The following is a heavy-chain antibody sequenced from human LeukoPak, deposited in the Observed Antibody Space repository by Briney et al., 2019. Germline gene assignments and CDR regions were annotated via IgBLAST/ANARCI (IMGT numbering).Heavy chain of an antibody. Sequence: ASVKVSCKASGYTFTSYYMHWVRQAPGQGLEWMGIINPSGGSTSYAQKFQGRVTMTRDTSTSTVYMELSSLRSDDTAVYYCARTQVRFLEWLGKNYYYGMDVWGQGTTVTVSS. V-gene: IGHV1-46*01. D-gene: IGHD3-3*01. CDR2: INPSGGST. CDR3: ARTQVRFLEWLGKNYYYGMDV. CDR1: GYTFTSYY. J-gene: IGHJ6*02.